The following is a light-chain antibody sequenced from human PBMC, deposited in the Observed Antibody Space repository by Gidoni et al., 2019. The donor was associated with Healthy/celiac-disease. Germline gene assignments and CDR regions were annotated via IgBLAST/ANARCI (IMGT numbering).Light chain of an antibody. CDR3: AAWDDSLNGWV. CDR1: SSNIGSNT. Sequence: QSVLTQPPSASGTPEHRVTTSCSGSSSNIGSNTVNWYQQLPGTAPKLLIYSNNQRPSGVPDRFSGSKSGTSASLAISGLQSEDEADYYCAAWDDSLNGWVFGGGTKLTVL. V-gene: IGLV1-44*01. J-gene: IGLJ3*02. CDR2: SNN.